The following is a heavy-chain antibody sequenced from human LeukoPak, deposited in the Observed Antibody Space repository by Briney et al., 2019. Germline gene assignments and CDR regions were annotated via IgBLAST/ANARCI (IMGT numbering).Heavy chain of an antibody. CDR1: GYTFTSYY. V-gene: IGHV1-46*01. Sequence: ASVKVSCKASGYTFTSYYMHWVRQAPGQGLECMGVINPSGGSTSYAQKFQGRVTMTRDMSTSTDYMELSSLRSEDTAVYYCARESRGYKDYYFDYWGQGTLVTVSS. CDR2: INPSGGST. D-gene: IGHD1-14*01. CDR3: ARESRGYKDYYFDY. J-gene: IGHJ4*02.